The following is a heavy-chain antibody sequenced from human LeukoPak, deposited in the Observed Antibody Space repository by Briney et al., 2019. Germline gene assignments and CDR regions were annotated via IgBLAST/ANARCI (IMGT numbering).Heavy chain of an antibody. CDR2: ISSSSSYI. D-gene: IGHD3-22*01. J-gene: IGHJ4*02. CDR1: GFTFGSHS. V-gene: IGHV3-21*01. CDR3: ARDLYDSGAYSSPIDY. Sequence: GGSLRLSCAASGFTFGSHSMNWVRQAPGKGLEWVSSISSSSSYIHSADSVKGRFTISRDNAKNSLYLQMNSLRAEDTAVYYCARDLYDSGAYSSPIDYWGQGTLVTVSS.